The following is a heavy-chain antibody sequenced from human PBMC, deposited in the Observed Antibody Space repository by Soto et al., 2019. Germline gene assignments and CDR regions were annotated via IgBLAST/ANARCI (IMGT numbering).Heavy chain of an antibody. CDR3: ARGRYGDY. CDR2: ISAHNGNT. Sequence: QVHLVQSGAEVKKPGASVKVSCKASGYTFTSYGITWVRQAPGQGLEWMGWISAHNGNTDYAQKLQGRLIVTRDTSTSTTYIAPRRLRSDDTAVYYCARGRYGDYWGQGALVTVSS. J-gene: IGHJ4*02. D-gene: IGHD1-1*01. V-gene: IGHV1-18*01. CDR1: GYTFTSYG.